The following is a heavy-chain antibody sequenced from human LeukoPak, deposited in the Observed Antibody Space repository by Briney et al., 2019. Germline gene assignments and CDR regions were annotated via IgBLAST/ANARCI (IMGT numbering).Heavy chain of an antibody. CDR1: EFTFSSYA. CDR3: ARDLGPTYCILDY. D-gene: IGHD3-16*01. Sequence: GRSLRLSCAASEFTFSSYAIHWVRQAPGKGLEWVAFISYDGSNKFYADSVKGRFTISRDNSKNTLYLQMNGLRAEDTAVYYCARDLGPTYCILDYWGQGTLVTVSS. V-gene: IGHV3-30-3*01. J-gene: IGHJ4*02. CDR2: ISYDGSNK.